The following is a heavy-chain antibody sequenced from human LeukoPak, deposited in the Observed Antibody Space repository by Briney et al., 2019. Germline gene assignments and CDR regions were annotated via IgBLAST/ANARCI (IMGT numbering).Heavy chain of an antibody. V-gene: IGHV4-59*01. Sequence: SETLSLTYTVSGGSISSYYWSWIRQPPGKGLEWIGYIYYSGSTNYNPSLKSRVTRSVDTSKNQCSLKLSAVTAADTAVYCCAKTARVLQIWGQGTLVTVSS. D-gene: IGHD2/OR15-2a*01. CDR3: AKTARVLQI. CDR2: IYYSGST. CDR1: GGSISSYY. J-gene: IGHJ4*02.